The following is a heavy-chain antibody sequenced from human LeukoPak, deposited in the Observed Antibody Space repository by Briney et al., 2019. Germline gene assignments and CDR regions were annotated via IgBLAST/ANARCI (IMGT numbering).Heavy chain of an antibody. CDR1: GGTFSSYA. J-gene: IGHJ4*02. CDR3: ARGPRVHYYDSSGYYYFDY. V-gene: IGHV1-69*05. CDR2: IIPIFGTA. Sequence: SVKVSCKASGGTFSSYAISWVRQAPGQGLEWMVGIIPIFGTANYAQKFQGRVTITTDESTSTAYMELSSLRSEDTAVYYCARGPRVHYYDSSGYYYFDYWGQGTLVTVSS. D-gene: IGHD3-22*01.